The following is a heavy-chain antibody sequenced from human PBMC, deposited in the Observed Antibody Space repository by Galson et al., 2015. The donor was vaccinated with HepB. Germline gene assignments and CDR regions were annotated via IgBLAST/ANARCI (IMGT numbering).Heavy chain of an antibody. CDR2: ISGRGGST. CDR1: GFTFNNYG. D-gene: IGHD6-13*01. Sequence: SLRLSCAVSGFTFNNYGSSWVRQAPGKGLEWVSGISGRGGSTYYADSVKGRSTMSRDKSKNTLYLQIDSLRDEDTAVYYCATRAGGQYLVQYFDYWGQGTPVTVSS. J-gene: IGHJ4*02. CDR3: ATRAGGQYLVQYFDY. V-gene: IGHV3-23*01.